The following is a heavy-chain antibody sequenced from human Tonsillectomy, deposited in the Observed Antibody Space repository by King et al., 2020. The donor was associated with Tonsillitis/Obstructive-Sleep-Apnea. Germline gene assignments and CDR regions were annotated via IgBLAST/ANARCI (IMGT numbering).Heavy chain of an antibody. D-gene: IGHD6-19*01. CDR1: GFTFSSYA. CDR2: ISGSGAGT. Sequence: QLVESGGGLVQSGGSLRLSCAVSGFTFSSYAMSWVRQAPGKGLEWVSGISGSGAGTNYADSVKGRFIISRDNSKNTLYLQMNSLRAEDTAVYYCAKDSSGWTPDYWGQGTLVTVSS. J-gene: IGHJ4*02. CDR3: AKDSSGWTPDY. V-gene: IGHV3-23*04.